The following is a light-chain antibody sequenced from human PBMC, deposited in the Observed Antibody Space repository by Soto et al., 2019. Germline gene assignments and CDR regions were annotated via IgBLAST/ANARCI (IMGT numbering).Light chain of an antibody. CDR1: QSVSSY. J-gene: IGKJ4*01. Sequence: EIVLTQSPATLSLSPGERATLSCRASQSVSSYLAWYQQKPGQAPRLLIYDASNRATGIPARFSGSGSGTDFTITISSLEPEDFAVYYCQQRSNWPPTATFGGGTKVEIK. V-gene: IGKV3-11*01. CDR2: DAS. CDR3: QQRSNWPPTAT.